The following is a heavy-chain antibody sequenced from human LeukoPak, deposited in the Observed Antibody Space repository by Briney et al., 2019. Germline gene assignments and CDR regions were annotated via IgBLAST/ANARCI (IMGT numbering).Heavy chain of an antibody. CDR2: IYYSGST. J-gene: IGHJ5*02. Sequence: SETLSLTCTVSGGSISSYYWSWIRQPPGKGLEWIGYIYYSGSTNYNPSLKSRVTISVDTSKNQFSLKLSSVTAADTAVYYCARGPPITIFGVVTPPRWFDPWGQGTLVTVSS. CDR3: ARGPPITIFGVVTPPRWFDP. D-gene: IGHD3-3*01. CDR1: GGSISSYY. V-gene: IGHV4-59*01.